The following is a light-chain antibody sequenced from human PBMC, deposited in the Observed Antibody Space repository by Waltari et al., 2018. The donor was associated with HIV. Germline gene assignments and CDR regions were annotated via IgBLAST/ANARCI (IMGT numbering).Light chain of an antibody. Sequence: SSELTQDPAVSVALGQTVRITCQGDSLRGYYASWYQQKPGQDPVLVIYGKNNRPSGIPDRFSGSSSGNTASLTIPGAQAEDEADYYCNSRDSSGNWVFGGGTKLTVL. CDR2: GKN. J-gene: IGLJ3*02. V-gene: IGLV3-19*01. CDR3: NSRDSSGNWV. CDR1: SLRGYY.